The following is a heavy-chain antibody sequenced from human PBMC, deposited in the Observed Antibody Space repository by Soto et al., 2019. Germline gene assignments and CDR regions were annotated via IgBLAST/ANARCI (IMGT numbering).Heavy chain of an antibody. J-gene: IGHJ6*03. CDR3: AREGGITISGEDYYYYYMDV. CDR1: GYTFTSYD. V-gene: IGHV1-8*01. CDR2: MNPNSGNT. D-gene: IGHD3-3*01. Sequence: ASVKVSCTASGYTFTSYDINWVRQATGQGLEWMGWMNPNSGNTGYAQKFQGRVTMTRNTSVSTAYMELSSLRSEDTAVYYCAREGGITISGEDYYYYYMDVWGKGTTVTVSS.